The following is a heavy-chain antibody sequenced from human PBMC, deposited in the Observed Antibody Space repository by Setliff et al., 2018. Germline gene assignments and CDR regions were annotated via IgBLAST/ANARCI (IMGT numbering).Heavy chain of an antibody. Sequence: SETLSLTCTVSGDSISSRTNYWSWIRQPAGEGLEWIGQIYTSWSTNYNPSLKSRLTISVDTSKNQFSLKLSSVTATDTAVYYCARVPIPYDSSGYYCDYWGQGTLVTVSS. CDR2: IYTSWST. CDR1: GDSISSRTNY. D-gene: IGHD3-22*01. CDR3: ARVPIPYDSSGYYCDY. J-gene: IGHJ4*02. V-gene: IGHV4-61*09.